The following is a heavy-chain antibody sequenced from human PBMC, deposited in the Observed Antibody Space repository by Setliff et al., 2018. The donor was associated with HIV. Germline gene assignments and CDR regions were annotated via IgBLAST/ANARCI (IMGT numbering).Heavy chain of an antibody. CDR2: INHSGKT. V-gene: IGHV4-34*01. D-gene: IGHD6-13*01. Sequence: SETLSLTCAVYGGSFSGYYWTWIRQPPGKGLEWIGDINHSGKTNYNRSLKSRVTISLDTSKNQFSLRLTSVTAADTAVYYCAREVGTGRSSWYGAYWYDPWGQGTLVTVSS. J-gene: IGHJ5*02. CDR3: AREVGTGRSSWYGAYWYDP. CDR1: GGSFSGYY.